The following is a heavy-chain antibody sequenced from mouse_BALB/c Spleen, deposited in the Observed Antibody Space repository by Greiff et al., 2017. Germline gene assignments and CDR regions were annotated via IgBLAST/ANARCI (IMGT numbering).Heavy chain of an antibody. D-gene: IGHD2-2*01. Sequence: EVQLVESGGGLVQPGGSRKLSCAASGFTFSSFGMHWVRQAPEKGLEWVAYISSGSSTIYYADTVKGRFTISRDNPKNTLFLQMTSLRSEDTAMYYCARGGYEGFAYWGQGTLVTVSA. J-gene: IGHJ3*01. CDR3: ARGGYEGFAY. CDR1: GFTFSSFG. V-gene: IGHV5-17*02. CDR2: ISSGSSTI.